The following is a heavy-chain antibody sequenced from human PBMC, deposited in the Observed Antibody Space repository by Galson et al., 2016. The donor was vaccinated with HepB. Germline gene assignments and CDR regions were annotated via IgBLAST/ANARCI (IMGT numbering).Heavy chain of an antibody. CDR1: GFTVGNNY. V-gene: IGHV3-66*01. J-gene: IGHJ6*02. D-gene: IGHD4-11*01. Sequence: SCAASGFTVGNNYMSWVRQVPGKGLEWASGIYSGGGTYYADSVKGRFTISRDKSKNTLYLQLNSLRAEDTAVYYCQTTNYYNGLDVWGQGTTVTVSS. CDR2: IYSGGGT. CDR3: QTTNYYNGLDV.